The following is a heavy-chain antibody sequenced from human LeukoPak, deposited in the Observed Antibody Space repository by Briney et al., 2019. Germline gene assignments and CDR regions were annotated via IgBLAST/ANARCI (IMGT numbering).Heavy chain of an antibody. CDR2: IYYSGST. J-gene: IGHJ3*02. CDR3: ARGIWFGELPGAFDI. Sequence: SETLSLTCTVSGGSISSSSYYWGWIRQPPGKGLEWIGSIYYSGSTYYNPSLKSRVTISVDTSKNQFSLKLSSVTAADTAVYYCARGIWFGELPGAFDIWGQGTMVTVSS. D-gene: IGHD3-10*01. V-gene: IGHV4-39*07. CDR1: GGSISSSSYY.